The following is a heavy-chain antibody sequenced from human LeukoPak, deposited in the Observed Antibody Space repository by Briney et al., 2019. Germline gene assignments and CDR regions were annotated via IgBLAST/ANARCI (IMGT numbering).Heavy chain of an antibody. J-gene: IGHJ4*02. CDR1: GFTFSSYG. D-gene: IGHD3-22*01. Sequence: QPGGSLRLSCAASGFTFSSYGMHWVRQAPGKGLEWVAFIRYDGSNKYYADSVKGRFTISRDNSKSTLYLQMNSLRAEDTAVYYCAKDERDYYDSSGYPDYWGQGTLVTVSS. CDR2: IRYDGSNK. V-gene: IGHV3-30*02. CDR3: AKDERDYYDSSGYPDY.